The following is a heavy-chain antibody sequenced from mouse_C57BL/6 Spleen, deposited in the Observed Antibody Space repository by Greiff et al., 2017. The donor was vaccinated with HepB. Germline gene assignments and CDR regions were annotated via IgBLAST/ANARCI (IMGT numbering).Heavy chain of an antibody. J-gene: IGHJ3*01. D-gene: IGHD1-1*01. V-gene: IGHV1-22*01. Sequence: EVQLVESGPELVKPGASVKMSCKASGYTFTDYNMHWVKQSHGKSLEWIGYINPNNGGTSYNQKFKGKATLTVNKSSSTAYMELRSLTSEDSAVYYCASPYYYGLYWGQGTLVTVSA. CDR3: ASPYYYGLY. CDR2: INPNNGGT. CDR1: GYTFTDYN.